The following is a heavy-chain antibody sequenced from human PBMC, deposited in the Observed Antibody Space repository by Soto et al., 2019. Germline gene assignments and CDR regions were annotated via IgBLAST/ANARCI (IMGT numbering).Heavy chain of an antibody. CDR1: GGSISSYY. V-gene: IGHV4-59*01. D-gene: IGHD4-17*01. J-gene: IGHJ4*02. Sequence: PSETVSLTXTVSGGSISSYYWSWIRQPPGKGLEWIGYIYYSGSTNYNPSLKSRVTISVDTSKNQFSLKLSSVTAADTAVYYCARDRDYGDYYFDYWGQGTLVTVSS. CDR2: IYYSGST. CDR3: ARDRDYGDYYFDY.